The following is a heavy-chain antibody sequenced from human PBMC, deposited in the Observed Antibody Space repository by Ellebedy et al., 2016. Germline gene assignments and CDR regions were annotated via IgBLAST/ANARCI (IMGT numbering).Heavy chain of an antibody. J-gene: IGHJ6*02. CDR1: GFTFSSYA. CDR2: ISGSGGST. CDR3: ARDSGLGGMDV. V-gene: IGHV3-23*01. D-gene: IGHD7-27*01. Sequence: GGSLRLXXAASGFTFSSYAMSWVRQAPGKGLEWVSAISGSGGSTYYADSVKGRFTISRDNSKNTLYLQMNSLRAEDTAVYYCARDSGLGGMDVWGQGTTVTVSS.